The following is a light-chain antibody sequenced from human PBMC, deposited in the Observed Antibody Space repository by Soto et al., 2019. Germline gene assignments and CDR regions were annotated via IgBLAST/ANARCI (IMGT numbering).Light chain of an antibody. CDR1: SGHSSYA. Sequence: QSVLTQSPSASAPLGASVKLTCTLSSGHSSYAIAWHQQQPEKGPRYLMKLKSDGSHSKGDGIPDRFSGSSSGAERYLTISSLQSEDEADYYCQTWGTGIRGVFGGGTKLTVL. CDR2: LKSDGSH. J-gene: IGLJ2*01. CDR3: QTWGTGIRGV. V-gene: IGLV4-69*01.